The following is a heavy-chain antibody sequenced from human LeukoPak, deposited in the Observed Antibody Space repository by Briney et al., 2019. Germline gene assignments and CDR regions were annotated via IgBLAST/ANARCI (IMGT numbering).Heavy chain of an antibody. D-gene: IGHD3-22*01. CDR1: GFTFSSYG. Sequence: GGSLRLSCAASGFTFSSYGMHWVRQAPGKGLEWVAVISYDGSNKYYADSVKGRFTISRDNSKNTLYLQMNSLRAEDTAVYYCAKDQYYYDSSSVSRRYYYYYYGMDVWGQGTTVTVSS. CDR3: AKDQYYYDSSSVSRRYYYYYYGMDV. J-gene: IGHJ6*02. CDR2: ISYDGSNK. V-gene: IGHV3-30*18.